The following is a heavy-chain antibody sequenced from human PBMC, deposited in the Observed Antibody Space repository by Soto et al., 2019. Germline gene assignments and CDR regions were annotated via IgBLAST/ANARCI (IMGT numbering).Heavy chain of an antibody. CDR2: IYHSGST. V-gene: IGHV4-4*02. J-gene: IGHJ4*02. CDR3: AALLEDKCRFAY. CDR1: SGSISSSNW. D-gene: IGHD2-15*01. Sequence: QVQLQQSGPGLVKPSGTLSLTCAVYSGSISSSNWWRWARQPPGEGLEWIGEIYHSGSTNYNPSLKSRVTKTVDTSNDQCSLKLSSVTAADTAVYYCAALLEDKCRFAYWGQGTPVTVSS.